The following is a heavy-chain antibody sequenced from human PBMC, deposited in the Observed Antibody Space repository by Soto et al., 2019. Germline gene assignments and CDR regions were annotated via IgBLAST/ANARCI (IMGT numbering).Heavy chain of an antibody. CDR1: GFTFSSYA. V-gene: IGHV3-30*14. CDR3: ARDLGYCSGGSCYSGSFDY. CDR2: ISYDGSNK. J-gene: IGHJ4*02. Sequence: GGSLRLSCAASGFTFSSYAMHWVRQAPGKGLEWVAVISYDGSNKYYADSVKGRFTISRDNSKNTLYLQMNSLRAEDTAVYYCARDLGYCSGGSCYSGSFDYWGRGTLVTVSS. D-gene: IGHD2-15*01.